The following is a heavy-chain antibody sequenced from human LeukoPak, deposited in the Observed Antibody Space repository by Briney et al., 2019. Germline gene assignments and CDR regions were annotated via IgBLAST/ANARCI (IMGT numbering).Heavy chain of an antibody. CDR2: IRYDGSNK. CDR3: AKVGPNIAAAGLTDY. V-gene: IGHV3-30*02. D-gene: IGHD6-13*01. CDR1: GFTFSSYG. J-gene: IGHJ4*02. Sequence: PGGSLRLSCAASGFTFSSYGMHWVRQAPGKGLEWVAFIRYDGSNKYYADSVKGRFTISRDNSKNTLYLQMNSLRAEDTAVYYCAKVGPNIAAAGLTDYWGQGTLVTVSS.